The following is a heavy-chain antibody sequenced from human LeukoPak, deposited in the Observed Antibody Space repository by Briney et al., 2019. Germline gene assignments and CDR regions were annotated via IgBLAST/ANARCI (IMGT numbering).Heavy chain of an antibody. CDR2: INHSGST. D-gene: IGHD3-10*01. CDR1: GGSFSGYY. CDR3: ARGEVRGVIVY. Sequence: SETLSLTCAVYGGSFSGYYWSWIRQPPGKGLEWIGEINHSGSTNYNPSLKSRVTISVDTSKNQFSLKLSSVTAADTAVYYCARGEVRGVIVYWGQGTLVTVSS. V-gene: IGHV4-34*01. J-gene: IGHJ4*02.